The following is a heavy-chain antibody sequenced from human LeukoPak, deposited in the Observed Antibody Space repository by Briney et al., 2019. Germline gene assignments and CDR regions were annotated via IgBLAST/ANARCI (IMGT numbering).Heavy chain of an antibody. CDR2: SNTNTGNP. Sequence: ASVKVSCKASGYTFTSYAMNWLGQAPGQGREWMGWSNTNTGNPTYSQGFTGRFVFYLDTSVSTAYLQISSLNAEDTAMYYCAKGDTAMVTTSYYYYAMDVWGQGTTVTVSS. J-gene: IGHJ6*02. V-gene: IGHV7-4-1*02. D-gene: IGHD5-18*01. CDR3: AKGDTAMVTTSYYYYAMDV. CDR1: GYTFTSYA.